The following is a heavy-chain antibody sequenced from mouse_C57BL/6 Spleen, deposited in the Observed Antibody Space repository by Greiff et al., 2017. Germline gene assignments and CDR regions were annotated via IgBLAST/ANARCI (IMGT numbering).Heavy chain of an antibody. CDR2: IYPGSGNT. CDR1: GYTFTGYC. D-gene: IGHD2-4*01. Sequence: QVQLQQSGAELVRPGASVKLSCKASGYTFTGYCINWVKQRPRQGLEWIARIYPGSGNTYYNEKFKGKATLTAEKSSSTAYMQLSSLTSEDSAVYFCARLGGLRRGDAMDYWGQGTSVTVSS. CDR3: ARLGGLRRGDAMDY. V-gene: IGHV1-76*01. J-gene: IGHJ4*01.